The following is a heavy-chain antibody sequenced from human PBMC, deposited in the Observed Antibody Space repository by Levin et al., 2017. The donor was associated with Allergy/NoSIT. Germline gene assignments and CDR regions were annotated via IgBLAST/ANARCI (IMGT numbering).Heavy chain of an antibody. CDR2: LYFGGTT. V-gene: IGHV4-39*01. CDR3: ARRFLNDIGGMDV. CDR1: GGSFRSTTYH. Sequence: SQTLSLPCLASGGSFRSTTYHWAWIRQSPGKGLEWIGSLYFGGTTYYNPSLRSRVTISVDTSKNQFSLKLSPATAADTAIYFCARRFLNDIGGMDVWGQGTTVTVSS. J-gene: IGHJ6*02. D-gene: IGHD3-16*01.